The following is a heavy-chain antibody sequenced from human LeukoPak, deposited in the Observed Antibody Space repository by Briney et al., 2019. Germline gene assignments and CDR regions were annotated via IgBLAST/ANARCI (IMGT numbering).Heavy chain of an antibody. D-gene: IGHD5-24*01. V-gene: IGHV4-59*01. CDR1: GGSMSSYY. CDR2: IYYTGTT. CDR3: ARGRWLQSVGMDV. J-gene: IGHJ6*02. Sequence: SETLSLTCTVSGGSMSSYYWSWIRQPPGKGLELIGYIYYTGTTNYNPSLKSRVTISVDTSKNQFSLKVTSVTAADTAVCYCARGRWLQSVGMDVWGQGTTVTVSS.